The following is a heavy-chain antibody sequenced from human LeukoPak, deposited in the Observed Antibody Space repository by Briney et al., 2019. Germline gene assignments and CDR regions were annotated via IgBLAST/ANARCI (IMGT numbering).Heavy chain of an antibody. CDR3: AKRSAYDILTSFDY. V-gene: IGHV3-23*01. Sequence: PGGSLRLSCAASGFTFSSYAMSWVRQAPGKGLEWVSAISGSGGSTYYADSVKGRFTISRDNSKNTLYLQMNSRRAEDTAVYYCAKRSAYDILTSFDYWGQGTLVTVSS. CDR1: GFTFSSYA. CDR2: ISGSGGST. D-gene: IGHD3-9*01. J-gene: IGHJ4*02.